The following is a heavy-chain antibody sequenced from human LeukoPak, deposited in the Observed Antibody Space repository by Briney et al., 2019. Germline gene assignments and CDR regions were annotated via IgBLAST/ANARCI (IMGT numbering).Heavy chain of an antibody. CDR2: ISSSSSYI. CDR3: ARDRVVTTHYYYYYGMDV. CDR1: GFTFSNPW. J-gene: IGHJ6*02. D-gene: IGHD4-11*01. V-gene: IGHV3-21*01. Sequence: GGSLRLSCAASGFTFSNPWMSWVRQAPGKGLEWVSSISSSSSYIYYADSVKGRFTISRDNAKNSLYLQMNSLGAEDTAVYYCARDRVVTTHYYYYYGMDVWGQGTTVTVSS.